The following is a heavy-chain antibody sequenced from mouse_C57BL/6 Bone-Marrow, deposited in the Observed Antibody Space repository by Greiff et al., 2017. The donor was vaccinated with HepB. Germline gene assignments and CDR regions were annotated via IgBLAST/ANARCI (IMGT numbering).Heavy chain of an antibody. V-gene: IGHV3-1*01. CDR3: ARGYYGSSLDY. CDR1: GYSITSGYD. CDR2: ISYSGST. D-gene: IGHD1-1*01. Sequence: DVKLVESGPGMVKPSQSLSLTCTVTGYSITSGYDWHWIRHFPGNKLEWMGYISYSGSTNYNPSLKSRISITHDTSKNHFFLKLNSVTTEDTATYYCARGYYGSSLDYWGQGTTLTVSS. J-gene: IGHJ2*01.